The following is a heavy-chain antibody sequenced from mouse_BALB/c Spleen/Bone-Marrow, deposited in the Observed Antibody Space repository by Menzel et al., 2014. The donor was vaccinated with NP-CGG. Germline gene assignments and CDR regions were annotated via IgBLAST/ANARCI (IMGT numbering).Heavy chain of an antibody. Sequence: QVHVKQSGAELAKPGASVKLSCMASGFTFTSYWIHWVKQRPGQGPEWIGEINPSNGRTNYNEKFKSKATLTDDKSSSTAYMQLSSLTSEDSAVYYCARDGNYRYAMDYWGQGTSLTVSS. CDR3: ARDGNYRYAMDY. CDR2: INPSNGRT. CDR1: GFTFTSYW. J-gene: IGHJ4*01. V-gene: IGHV1S81*02. D-gene: IGHD2-1*01.